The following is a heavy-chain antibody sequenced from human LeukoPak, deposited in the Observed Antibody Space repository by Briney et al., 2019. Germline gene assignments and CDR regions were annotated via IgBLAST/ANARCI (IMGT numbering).Heavy chain of an antibody. Sequence: SETLSLTCSVSGGSVSSGSYYWSWIRQPAGKGLEWIGRISTSGSTNYNPSLKSRVTMSLDTSKNQFSLKLNSLTAADTAVYYCARGAALAIDYWGQGALVTVSS. CDR3: ARGAALAIDY. J-gene: IGHJ4*02. CDR2: ISTSGST. D-gene: IGHD2-15*01. CDR1: GGSVSSGSYY. V-gene: IGHV4-61*02.